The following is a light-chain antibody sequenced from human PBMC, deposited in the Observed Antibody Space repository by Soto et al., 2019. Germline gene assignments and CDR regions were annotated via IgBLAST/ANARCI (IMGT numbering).Light chain of an antibody. J-gene: IGKJ2*01. CDR1: QSISSW. CDR3: QQYNSYAYT. V-gene: IGKV1-5*03. CDR2: KAS. Sequence: DIQLTPSPSTLSASVGDRVTITCRASQSISSWLAWYQQKPGKAPKLLIYKASSLESGVPSRFSGSGSGTEFTLTISSLHPDDFATYYCQQYNSYAYTFGQGTKLEIK.